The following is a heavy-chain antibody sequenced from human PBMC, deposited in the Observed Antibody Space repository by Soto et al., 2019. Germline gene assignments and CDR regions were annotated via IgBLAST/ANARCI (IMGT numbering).Heavy chain of an antibody. CDR1: GFTFSSYA. J-gene: IGHJ4*02. V-gene: IGHV3-30-3*01. CDR3: ARSDAGGGLTGDFDY. D-gene: IGHD7-27*01. CDR2: ISYDGSNK. Sequence: QVQLVESGGGVVQPGRSLRLSCAASGFTFSSYAMHWVRQAPGKGLEWVAVISYDGSNKYYADSVKGRFTISRDNSKNTLYLQMNSLRAEDTAVYYCARSDAGGGLTGDFDYWGQGTLVTVSS.